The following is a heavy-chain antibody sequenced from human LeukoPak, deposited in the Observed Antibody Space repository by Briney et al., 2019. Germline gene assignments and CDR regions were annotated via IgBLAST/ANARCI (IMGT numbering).Heavy chain of an antibody. CDR2: MNPNSGNT. CDR3: ARRITYYYDSSGYLDY. CDR1: GYTFTSYD. J-gene: IGHJ4*02. Sequence: GASVKVSCKASGYTFTSYDINWVRQATGQGLEWMGWMNPNSGNTGYAQKFQGRVTITRNTSISTAYMGLSSLRSEDTAVYYCARRITYYYDSSGYLDYWGQGTLVTVSS. D-gene: IGHD3-22*01. V-gene: IGHV1-8*03.